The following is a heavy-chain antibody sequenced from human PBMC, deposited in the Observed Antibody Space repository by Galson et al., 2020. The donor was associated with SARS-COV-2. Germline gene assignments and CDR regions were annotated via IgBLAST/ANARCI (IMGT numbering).Heavy chain of an antibody. J-gene: IGHJ4*02. CDR2: ISYDGSNK. D-gene: IGHD1-26*01. Sequence: GGSLRLSCAASGFTFSSYAMHWVRQAPGKGLEWVAVISYDGSNKYYADSVKGRFTISRDNSKNTLYLQMNSLRAEDTAVYYCARAKGGSYSSSDYWGQGTLVTVSS. CDR1: GFTFSSYA. V-gene: IGHV3-30-3*01. CDR3: ARAKGGSYSSSDY.